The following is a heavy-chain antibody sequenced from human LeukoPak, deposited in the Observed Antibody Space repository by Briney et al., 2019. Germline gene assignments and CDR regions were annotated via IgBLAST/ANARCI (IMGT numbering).Heavy chain of an antibody. CDR2: FSGSGDNT. CDR3: ARGAPAGPFDAFDI. D-gene: IGHD6-13*01. CDR1: GFTFSSYA. Sequence: PGGSLRLSCAASGFTFSSYAMSWVRQAPGKGLEWASGFSGSGDNTYYAEYVKGRFTISRDNSKNTLYLQMNSLRAEDTAVYYCARGAPAGPFDAFDIWGQGTMVTVSS. V-gene: IGHV3-23*01. J-gene: IGHJ3*02.